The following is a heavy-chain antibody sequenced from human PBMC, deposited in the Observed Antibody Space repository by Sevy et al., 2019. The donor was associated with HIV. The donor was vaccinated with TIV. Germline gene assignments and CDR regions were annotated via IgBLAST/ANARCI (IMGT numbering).Heavy chain of an antibody. CDR2: ISWSSGNI. CDR3: VKVRSGSYSFDY. D-gene: IGHD1-26*01. Sequence: GGSLRLSCAASGFTFDDYTMNWVRQAPGKGLEWVSGISWSSGNIAYADSVEGRLTISRDNAKNSLYLQMNSLRVEDTALYYCVKVRSGSYSFDYWGQGTLVTVSS. V-gene: IGHV3-9*01. J-gene: IGHJ4*02. CDR1: GFTFDDYT.